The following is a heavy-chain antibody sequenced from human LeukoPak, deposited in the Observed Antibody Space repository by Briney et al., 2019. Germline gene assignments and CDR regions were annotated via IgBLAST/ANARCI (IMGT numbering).Heavy chain of an antibody. J-gene: IGHJ4*02. D-gene: IGHD6-25*01. CDR3: AREDALERLQ. CDR2: ISSDGSTT. V-gene: IGHV3-74*01. Sequence: PGGSLRLSCVVSGLTFRGYWMHWVRQAPGKGLVWLSRISSDGSTTNYADSAKGRFIISRDNAENTLYMEVNNLRAEDTGLYYCAREDALERLQWGQGTLVTVSS. CDR1: GLTFRGYW.